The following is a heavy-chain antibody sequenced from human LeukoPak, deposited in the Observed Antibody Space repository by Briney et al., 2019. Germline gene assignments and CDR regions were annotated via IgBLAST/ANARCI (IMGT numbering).Heavy chain of an antibody. CDR1: GFTFSSYA. D-gene: IGHD2-8*01. J-gene: IGHJ6*02. V-gene: IGHV3-30-3*01. CDR3: ARGPERTGVGTRYLYDMDV. Sequence: RRSLRLSCAASGFTFSSYAMHWVRQAPGKGLEWVAVISYDGGNKYYADSVKGRFTISRDNSKNTLYLQMNSLRAEDTAVYYCARGPERTGVGTRYLYDMDVWGDGNT. CDR2: ISYDGGNK.